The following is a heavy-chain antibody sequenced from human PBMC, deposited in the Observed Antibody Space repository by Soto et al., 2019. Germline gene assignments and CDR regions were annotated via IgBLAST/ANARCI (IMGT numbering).Heavy chain of an antibody. D-gene: IGHD6-13*01. CDR1: GYTFTSYG. J-gene: IGHJ6*02. Sequence: ASVTVSCKASGYTFTSYGISWVRQAPGQGLEWMGWISAYNGNTNYAQKLQGRVTMTTDTSTSTAYMELRSLRSDDTAVYYCARLSGQQLGRWDQKSYYYYYGMDVWGQGTTVTVSS. V-gene: IGHV1-18*01. CDR2: ISAYNGNT. CDR3: ARLSGQQLGRWDQKSYYYYYGMDV.